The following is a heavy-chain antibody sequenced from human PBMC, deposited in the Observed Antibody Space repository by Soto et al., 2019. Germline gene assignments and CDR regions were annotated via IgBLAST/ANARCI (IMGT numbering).Heavy chain of an antibody. CDR3: APDGIGGKDFRGYLDH. CDR2: IWFDGSNK. V-gene: IGHV3-33*01. J-gene: IGHJ4*02. D-gene: IGHD2-15*01. Sequence: GGSVGLSCAGAGFSFNGYDLRWVRQAPGKGMEWVAVIWFDGSNKYYADSVKGRFTISRDNSKNMLHLQMNSLRVEDMAVYYCAPDGIGGKDFRGYLDHWSQGT. CDR1: GFSFNGYD.